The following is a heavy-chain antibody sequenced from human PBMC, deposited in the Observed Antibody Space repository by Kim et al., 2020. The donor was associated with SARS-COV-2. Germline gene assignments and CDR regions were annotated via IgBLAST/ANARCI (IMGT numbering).Heavy chain of an antibody. CDR2: VNNGGNA. Sequence: GGSLRLSCAASGFTFSRYAMSWFRQAPGKGPEWIAAVNNGGNAYYASFAKGRFTVSRDNNRNTLDLQMNSLTAEDTALYFCAKDHPSSGWPTFDSWGQGTLVTVSS. J-gene: IGHJ4*02. CDR3: AKDHPSSGWPTFDS. V-gene: IGHV3-23*01. D-gene: IGHD6-19*01. CDR1: GFTFSRYA.